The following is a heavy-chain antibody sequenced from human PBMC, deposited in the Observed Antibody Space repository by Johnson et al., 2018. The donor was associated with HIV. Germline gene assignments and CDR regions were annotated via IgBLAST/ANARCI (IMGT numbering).Heavy chain of an antibody. CDR3: AKLTGYDTSGPAHKDDFDI. D-gene: IGHD3-22*01. J-gene: IGHJ3*02. CDR1: GFTFSSYW. CDR2: ISWNSGSI. Sequence: VQLVESGGGLVQPGGSLRLSCAASGFTFSSYWMSWVRQAPGKGLEWVSGISWNSGSIGYADSVKGRFTISRDNSKSTLYLQMNSLRAEDTALYYCAKLTGYDTSGPAHKDDFDIWGKGTMVTVSS. V-gene: IGHV3-23*04.